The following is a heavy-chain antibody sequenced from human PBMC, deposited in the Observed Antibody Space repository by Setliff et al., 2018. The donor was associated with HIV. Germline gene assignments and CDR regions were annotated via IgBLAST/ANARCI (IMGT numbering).Heavy chain of an antibody. CDR2: IIPIFSTS. D-gene: IGHD2-21*01. V-gene: IGHV1-69*13. CDR1: GSTFTSYA. J-gene: IGHJ4*02. CDR3: TRGRGIIGALVY. Sequence: SVKVSCKASGSTFTSYAINWVRQAPGQGLEWMGGIIPIFSTSNYAQRFQGRVTITADESASTAYMELYNLRSEDTAMYYCTRGRGIIGALVYWGQGTLVTVSS.